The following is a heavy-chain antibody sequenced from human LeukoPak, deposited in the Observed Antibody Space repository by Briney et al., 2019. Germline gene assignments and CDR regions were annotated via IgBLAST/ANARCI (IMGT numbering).Heavy chain of an antibody. CDR3: ARGRRFVVVTAGWFDP. CDR2: INHSGST. D-gene: IGHD2-21*02. Sequence: SETLSLTCTVSGGSISSYYWSWIRQPPGKGLEWIGEINHSGSTNYNPSLKSRVTISVDTSKNQFSLKLSSVTAADTAVYYCARGRRFVVVTAGWFDPWGQGTLVTVSS. CDR1: GGSISSYY. V-gene: IGHV4-34*01. J-gene: IGHJ5*02.